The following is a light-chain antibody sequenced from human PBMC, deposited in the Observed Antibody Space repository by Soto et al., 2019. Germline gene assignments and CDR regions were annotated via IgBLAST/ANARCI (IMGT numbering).Light chain of an antibody. CDR1: QTISNW. J-gene: IGKJ1*01. CDR3: QQYNSYSQT. V-gene: IGKV1-5*03. Sequence: DIQMTQSPSTLSASVGDRVTITCQASQTISNWLAWYQQKPGKAPMLLIYKASTLESGVPSRFSGSGSGTEFTLTISSLQPEDFATYYCQQYNSYSQTFGQGTKVDIK. CDR2: KAS.